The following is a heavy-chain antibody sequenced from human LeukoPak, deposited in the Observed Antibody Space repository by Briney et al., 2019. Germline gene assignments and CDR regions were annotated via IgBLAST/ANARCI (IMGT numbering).Heavy chain of an antibody. Sequence: GASVKVSCKASGGTFSSYAISWVRQAPGQGLEWMGGIIPIFGTANYAQKFQGRVTITADESTSTAYMELSSLRSDDTAVYYCARGIGYANYFDYWGQGTLVTVSS. D-gene: IGHD5-12*01. J-gene: IGHJ4*02. CDR2: IIPIFGTA. CDR1: GGTFSSYA. CDR3: ARGIGYANYFDY. V-gene: IGHV1-69*13.